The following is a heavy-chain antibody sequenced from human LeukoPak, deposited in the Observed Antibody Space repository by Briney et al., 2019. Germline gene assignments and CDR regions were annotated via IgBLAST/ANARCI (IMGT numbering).Heavy chain of an antibody. J-gene: IGHJ4*02. CDR3: ARDIVYLPDEGYG. V-gene: IGHV4-4*07. D-gene: IGHD5-12*01. Sequence: SETLSLPCTLSGASLNSYYWRWLRQPAGKGLEWIGRIYTSGSTDYSPALQSRVTISIDTSQKQFSLNLGRGTAADTAVYYCARDIVYLPDEGYGWGQGTLVTVSS. CDR2: IYTSGST. CDR1: GASLNSYY.